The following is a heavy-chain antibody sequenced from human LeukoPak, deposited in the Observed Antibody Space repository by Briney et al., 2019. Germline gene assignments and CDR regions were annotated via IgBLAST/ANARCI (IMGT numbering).Heavy chain of an antibody. V-gene: IGHV3-30-3*01. CDR2: VSYDGSNN. Sequence: AKSLSLSCATSGFTFSSYAMHWVRKAPGQGLELVGVVSYDGSNNFYADSVKGRFTISRDNSKNTLYLQMNSLRAEDTAVYFCARVRCSSAACNFAAMDVWGQGTTVTVSS. CDR1: GFTFSSYA. CDR3: ARVRCSSAACNFAAMDV. D-gene: IGHD2-2*01. J-gene: IGHJ6*02.